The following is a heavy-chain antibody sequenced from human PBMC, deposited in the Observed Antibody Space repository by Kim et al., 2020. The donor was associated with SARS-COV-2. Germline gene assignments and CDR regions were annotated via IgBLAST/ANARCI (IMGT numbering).Heavy chain of an antibody. Sequence: YTHYDDAVKGRFTITRDDSKKTLYLQLNSLRVEDTAIYFCARGVFDFWGQGVLVTVSS. V-gene: IGHV3-11*06. J-gene: IGHJ4*02. CDR3: ARGVFDF. CDR2: YT.